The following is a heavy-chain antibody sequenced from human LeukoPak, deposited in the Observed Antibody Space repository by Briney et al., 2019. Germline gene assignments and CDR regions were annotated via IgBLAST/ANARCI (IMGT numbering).Heavy chain of an antibody. Sequence: GGSLRLSCAASEFTFSGYGMHWVRQAPGKGLEWVAFIRYDGSNKYYADSVKGRFTISRDNSKNTLYLQMNSLRAEDTAVYYCAKDRTVTSYFDSWGQGTLVTVSS. CDR1: EFTFSGYG. D-gene: IGHD4-17*01. CDR2: IRYDGSNK. J-gene: IGHJ4*02. V-gene: IGHV3-30*02. CDR3: AKDRTVTSYFDS.